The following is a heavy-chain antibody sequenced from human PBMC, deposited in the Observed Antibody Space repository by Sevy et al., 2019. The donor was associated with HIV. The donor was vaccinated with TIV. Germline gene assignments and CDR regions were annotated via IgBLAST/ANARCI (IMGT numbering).Heavy chain of an antibody. V-gene: IGHV1-8*01. J-gene: IGHJ6*02. Sequence: ASVKVSCKASGYSLNSYDINWVRQATGQGLEWMGWMNPDSGRRGYAPKFQGRVTMTTDTSKGTAYMELRGLRSDDSAVYYCARADLDSTTFFYYYGLDVSGQWTTVTVSS. CDR1: GYSLNSYD. CDR3: ARADLDSTTFFYYYGLDV. D-gene: IGHD2-2*01. CDR2: MNPDSGRR.